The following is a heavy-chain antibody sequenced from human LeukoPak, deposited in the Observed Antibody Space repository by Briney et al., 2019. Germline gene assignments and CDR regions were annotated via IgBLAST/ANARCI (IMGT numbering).Heavy chain of an antibody. CDR2: ISSSSSYI. J-gene: IGHJ4*01. D-gene: IGHD4-17*01. Sequence: PGGSLRLFCAASGFPFSSYSMNWVRQAPGKGLEWGSSISSSSSYIYYADSVKGRFTTSRDKAKNSLYLQMNSLRAEDTAVYYCARGRPYGDYFDYWGHGTLVTVSS. CDR1: GFPFSSYS. CDR3: ARGRPYGDYFDY. V-gene: IGHV3-21*01.